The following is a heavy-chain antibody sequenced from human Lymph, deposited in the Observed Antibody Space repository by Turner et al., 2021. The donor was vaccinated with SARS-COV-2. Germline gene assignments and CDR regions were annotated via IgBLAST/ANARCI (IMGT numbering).Heavy chain of an antibody. CDR3: ARDRGGYGAYYYGMDV. D-gene: IGHD2-15*01. V-gene: IGHV3-48*02. J-gene: IGHJ6*02. CDR2: ISISSSTI. Sequence: EVQLVESRGGLVQPGGSLRLSCAASGFTFSSYSMNWVRQAPGKGLEWVSYISISSSTIYYADSVKGRFTISRDNAKNSLYLQMNSLRDEDTAVYYCARDRGGYGAYYYGMDVWGQGTTVTVSS. CDR1: GFTFSSYS.